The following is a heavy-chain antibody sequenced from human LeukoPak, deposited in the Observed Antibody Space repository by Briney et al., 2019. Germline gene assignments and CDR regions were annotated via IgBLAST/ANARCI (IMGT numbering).Heavy chain of an antibody. D-gene: IGHD6-19*01. CDR3: AKDRAVAGTSPFDY. Sequence: PGGSLRLSCAASGFTFSSYGMHWVRQAPGKGLEWVAFIRYDGSNKYYADSVKGRFTISRDNSKNTLYLQMNSLRAEDTAVYYCAKDRAVAGTSPFDYWGQGTLVTVSS. CDR1: GFTFSSYG. J-gene: IGHJ4*02. V-gene: IGHV3-30*02. CDR2: IRYDGSNK.